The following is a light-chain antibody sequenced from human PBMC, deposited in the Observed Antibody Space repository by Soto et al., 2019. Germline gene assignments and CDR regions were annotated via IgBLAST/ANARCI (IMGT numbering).Light chain of an antibody. CDR2: AAS. Sequence: EIVMTQSPATLSVSPGERATLSCMASQSISRNLAWYQQKPGQAPRLLIYAASTRATGLPARFSGSGSGTEFTLTISSLQSEDFAVYSCQQYNNWPLTFGQGTKVDIK. J-gene: IGKJ1*01. V-gene: IGKV3-15*01. CDR1: QSISRN. CDR3: QQYNNWPLT.